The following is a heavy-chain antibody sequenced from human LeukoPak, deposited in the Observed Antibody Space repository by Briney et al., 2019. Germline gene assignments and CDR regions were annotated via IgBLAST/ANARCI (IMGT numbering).Heavy chain of an antibody. CDR2: ISAYNGNT. CDR3: ARDRGRDIALAGDPDAFDI. D-gene: IGHD6-19*01. Sequence: GASVKVSCKASGYTFTSYGISWVRQAPGQGLEWMGWISAYNGNTNYAQKLQGRVTMTTDTSTSTAYMELRSLRSDDAAVYYCARDRGRDIALAGDPDAFDIWGQGAMVTVSS. J-gene: IGHJ3*02. CDR1: GYTFTSYG. V-gene: IGHV1-18*01.